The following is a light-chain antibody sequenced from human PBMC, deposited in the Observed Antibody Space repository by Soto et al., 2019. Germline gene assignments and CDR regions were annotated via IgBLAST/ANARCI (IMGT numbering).Light chain of an antibody. CDR3: QQYHEYW. V-gene: IGKV1-39*01. J-gene: IGKJ1*01. CDR2: AAS. CDR1: QSINSY. Sequence: DIQMTQSPSSLSASLGTRVTIICRASQSINSYLNWYQQKPGKAPKLLIYAASSLQSGVPSRFSGSGSGTEFTLTISSLQPDDFATYYCQQYHEYWFGQGTKVDIK.